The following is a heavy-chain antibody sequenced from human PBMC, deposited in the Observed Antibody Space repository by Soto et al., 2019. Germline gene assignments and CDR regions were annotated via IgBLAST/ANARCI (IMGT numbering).Heavy chain of an antibody. J-gene: IGHJ5*02. Sequence: SETLSLTCTVSGGSISSGGYYWSWIRQHPGKGLEWIGYIYYSGSTYYNPSLKSRVTISVDTSKNQFSLKLSSVTAADTAVYYCARTSAAASYYDILTGYIPINWYDPWGQGTLVTVSS. V-gene: IGHV4-31*03. CDR2: IYYSGST. CDR1: GGSISSGGYY. D-gene: IGHD3-9*01. CDR3: ARTSAAASYYDILTGYIPINWYDP.